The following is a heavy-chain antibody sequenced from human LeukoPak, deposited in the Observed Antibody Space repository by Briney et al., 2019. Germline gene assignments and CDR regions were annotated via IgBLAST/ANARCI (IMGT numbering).Heavy chain of an antibody. J-gene: IGHJ4*02. CDR3: AREIELRWFGESDY. CDR1: GYSISSGYY. Sequence: SETLSLTCTVSGYSISSGYYWGWIRQPPGNGLEWIGSIYHSGSTYYNPSLKSRVTISVDTSKNQFSLKLSSVTAADTAVYYCAREIELRWFGESDYWSQGTLVTVSS. D-gene: IGHD3-10*01. V-gene: IGHV4-38-2*02. CDR2: IYHSGST.